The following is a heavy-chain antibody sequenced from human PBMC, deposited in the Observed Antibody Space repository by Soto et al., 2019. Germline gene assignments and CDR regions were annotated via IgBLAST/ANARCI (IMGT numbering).Heavy chain of an antibody. CDR3: AHEYSGYDRGTYYFDY. Sequence: SGPTLVNPTQTLTLTCTFSGFSLSTSGVGVGWIRQPPGKALEWLALIYWDDDKRYSPSLKSRLTITKDTSKNQVVLTMTNMDPVDTATYYCAHEYSGYDRGTYYFDYWGQGTLVTVSS. D-gene: IGHD5-12*01. V-gene: IGHV2-5*02. CDR2: IYWDDDK. CDR1: GFSLSTSGVG. J-gene: IGHJ4*02.